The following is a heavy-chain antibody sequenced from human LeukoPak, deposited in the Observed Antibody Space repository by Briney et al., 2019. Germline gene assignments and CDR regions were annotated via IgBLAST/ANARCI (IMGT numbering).Heavy chain of an antibody. CDR3: TSDFTGSYYFDY. Sequence: SETLSLTCTVSGGSIRSHYWSWIRQPPGKGLEWIGYIYYSGSTNYNPSLKSRVTISVDTSKNQFSLKLSSVTAADTAVYYRTSDFTGSYYFDYWGQGTLVTVSS. J-gene: IGHJ4*02. D-gene: IGHD1-26*01. V-gene: IGHV4-59*11. CDR2: IYYSGST. CDR1: GGSIRSHY.